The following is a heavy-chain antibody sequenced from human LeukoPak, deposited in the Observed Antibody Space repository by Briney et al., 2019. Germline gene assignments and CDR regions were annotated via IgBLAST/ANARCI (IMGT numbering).Heavy chain of an antibody. CDR2: VSYSGDT. Sequence: SEILSLTCTVSGGSISGHFWSWIRQPPGKGLEWIGFVSYSGDTNYSPSFNGRVTISLDTSKSQFSLNLNSVTAAATAVYFCARGGASSRYFGYWGQGTLVTVSS. CDR1: GGSISGHF. D-gene: IGHD1-26*01. V-gene: IGHV4-59*11. J-gene: IGHJ4*02. CDR3: ARGGASSRYFGY.